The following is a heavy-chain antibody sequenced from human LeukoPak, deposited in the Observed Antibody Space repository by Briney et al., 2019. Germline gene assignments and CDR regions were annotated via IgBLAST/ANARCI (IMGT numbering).Heavy chain of an antibody. CDR2: IHHSGST. V-gene: IGHV4-4*02. J-gene: IGHJ4*02. D-gene: IGHD1-26*01. CDR3: ARVNLGELLPFDY. CDR1: GGSISSRNW. Sequence: PSETLSLTCAVSGGSISSRNWWSWVRQPPGKGLEWIGEIHHSGSTNYNSSLKSRVTISVDTSKNQFSLKLSSVTAADTAVYYCARVNLGELLPFDYWGQGTLVTVSS.